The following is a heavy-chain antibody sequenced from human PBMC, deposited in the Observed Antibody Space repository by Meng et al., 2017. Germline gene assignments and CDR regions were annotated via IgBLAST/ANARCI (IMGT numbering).Heavy chain of an antibody. CDR1: GFYFSNAW. CDR3: TWDDKAVSDY. J-gene: IGHJ4*02. Sequence: VHLVEAGGDLVKAGGSLRLCCAASGFYFSNAWMSWVRQAPGKGLEWVGRIKSNTDGGTAEYAAPVTGRFTISRDDSKSTLYLQMSGLRIDDTGVYYCTWDDKAVSDYWGQGTLVTVSS. CDR2: IKSNTDGGTA. V-gene: IGHV3-15*01. D-gene: IGHD3-9*01.